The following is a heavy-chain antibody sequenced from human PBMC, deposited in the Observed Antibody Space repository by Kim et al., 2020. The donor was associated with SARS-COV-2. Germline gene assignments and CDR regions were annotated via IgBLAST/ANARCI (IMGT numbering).Heavy chain of an antibody. D-gene: IGHD1-1*01. CDR2: IYYRGNT. Sequence: SETLSLTCSVSGGSISGYYWSWIRQSPGKGLEWIGYIYYRGNTNYNPSLESRVTMSLDTSNNQFSLKLTSVTAADTAVYFCARVSWSPGFFYYNYMDAWG. CDR1: GGSISGYY. V-gene: IGHV4-59*01. J-gene: IGHJ6*03. CDR3: ARVSWSPGFFYYNYMDA.